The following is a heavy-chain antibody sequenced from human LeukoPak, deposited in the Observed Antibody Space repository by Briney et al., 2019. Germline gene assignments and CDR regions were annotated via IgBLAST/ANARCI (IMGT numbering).Heavy chain of an antibody. V-gene: IGHV4-39*07. CDR3: ARDPYYYDSSGYYRYGDY. D-gene: IGHD3-22*01. Sequence: RPSETLSLTCTVSGGSISSSSYYWGWIRQPPGKGLEWIGSIYYSGSTYYNPSLKSRVTISVDTSKNQFSLKLSSVTAADTAVYYCARDPYYYDSSGYYRYGDYWGQGTLVTVSS. CDR1: GGSISSSSYY. CDR2: IYYSGST. J-gene: IGHJ4*02.